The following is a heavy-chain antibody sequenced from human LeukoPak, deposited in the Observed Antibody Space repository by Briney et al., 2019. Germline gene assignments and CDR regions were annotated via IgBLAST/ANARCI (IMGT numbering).Heavy chain of an antibody. Sequence: PSETLSLTCTVSGGSISSSSYYWGWLRQPPGKGLEWIGSIYYSGSTYYNPSLKSRVTISVDTSKNQFSLKLSSVTAADTAVYYCARRRWLTTSPLDYWGQGTLVTVSS. CDR3: ARRRWLTTSPLDY. CDR2: IYYSGST. J-gene: IGHJ4*02. D-gene: IGHD4-17*01. CDR1: GGSISSSSYY. V-gene: IGHV4-39*01.